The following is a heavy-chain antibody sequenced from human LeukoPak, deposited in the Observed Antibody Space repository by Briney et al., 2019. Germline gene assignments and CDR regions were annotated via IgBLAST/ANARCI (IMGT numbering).Heavy chain of an antibody. CDR2: IYYTGST. Sequence: SQTLSLTCTVSGDSMSNGGYFWSWIRQHPGKGLEWIGYIYYTGSTTYNPSLQSRVTMSVDTSKNNFSLRLNPVTAADTAVYFCVRGLPGARIPYHFDSWGQGTLVAVSS. V-gene: IGHV4-31*03. CDR1: GDSMSNGGYF. J-gene: IGHJ4*02. CDR3: VRGLPGARIPYHFDS. D-gene: IGHD1-1*01.